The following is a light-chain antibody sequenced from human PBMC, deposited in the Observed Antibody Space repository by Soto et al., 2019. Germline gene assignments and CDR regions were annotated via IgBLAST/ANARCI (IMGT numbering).Light chain of an antibody. Sequence: QSALTQPASVSGSPGQSITISCTGTSSDIGHYNFVSWYQQHPGKAPKLLVYEVTNRPSGVSNRFSGSKSGNTASLTIFGLQTEDEADYYCSSYTSVTTFVVFGTGTKLTVL. J-gene: IGLJ1*01. CDR1: SSDIGHYNF. CDR2: EVT. V-gene: IGLV2-14*01. CDR3: SSYTSVTTFVV.